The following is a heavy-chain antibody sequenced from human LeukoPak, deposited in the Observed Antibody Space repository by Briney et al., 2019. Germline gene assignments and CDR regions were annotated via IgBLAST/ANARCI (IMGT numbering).Heavy chain of an antibody. CDR1: GFTFSSYA. CDR2: ISGSGGST. CDR3: AKAVLLWFGELRYYFDY. D-gene: IGHD3-10*01. V-gene: IGHV3-23*01. J-gene: IGHJ4*02. Sequence: GGSLRLSCAASGFTFSSYAMSWVRQAPGKGLEWVSAISGSGGSTYYADSVKGRFTISRDNSKNTLYLQMNSLRAEDTAVYYCAKAVLLWFGELRYYFDYWGQGTLVTASS.